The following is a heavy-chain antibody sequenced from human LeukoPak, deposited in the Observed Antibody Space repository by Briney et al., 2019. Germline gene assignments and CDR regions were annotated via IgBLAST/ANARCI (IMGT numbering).Heavy chain of an antibody. CDR2: ISYRGSA. CDR3: ARDMEILTGYYYYYYMDV. V-gene: IGHV4-39*07. J-gene: IGHJ6*03. CDR1: GVSVSSGNYY. Sequence: SETLSLTCIVSGVSVSSGNYYWAWIRQPPGKGLEWIGSISYRGSANYNPSLKSRVTISVDTSKNQFSLKLSSVTAADTAVYHCARDMEILTGYYYYYYMDVWGKGTTVTISS. D-gene: IGHD3-9*01.